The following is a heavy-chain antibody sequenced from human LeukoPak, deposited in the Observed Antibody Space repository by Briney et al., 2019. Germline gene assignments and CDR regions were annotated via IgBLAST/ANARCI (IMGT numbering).Heavy chain of an antibody. CDR3: AIFGGYSGSDAFDI. CDR2: ISSSSSYI. J-gene: IGHJ3*02. D-gene: IGHD5-12*01. V-gene: IGHV3-21*01. Sequence: KPGGSLRLSCAASGFTFSSYSMNWVRQAPGKGLEWVSSISSSSSYIYYADSVKGRFTISRDDAKNSLYLQMNSLRAEDTAVYYCAIFGGYSGSDAFDIWGQGTMVTVSS. CDR1: GFTFSSYS.